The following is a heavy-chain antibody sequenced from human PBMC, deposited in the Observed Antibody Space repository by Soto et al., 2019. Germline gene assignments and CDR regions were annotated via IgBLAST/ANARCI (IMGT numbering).Heavy chain of an antibody. V-gene: IGHV3-21*01. Sequence: GGSLRLSCAASGFTFSSYSMNWVRQAPGKGLEWVSSISSSSSYIYYADSVKGRFTISRDNAKNSLYLQMNSLRAEDTAVYYCARDIVVVPAAMYFDYYYYMDVWGKGTTVTVSS. D-gene: IGHD2-2*01. CDR1: GFTFSSYS. CDR3: ARDIVVVPAAMYFDYYYYMDV. J-gene: IGHJ6*03. CDR2: ISSSSSYI.